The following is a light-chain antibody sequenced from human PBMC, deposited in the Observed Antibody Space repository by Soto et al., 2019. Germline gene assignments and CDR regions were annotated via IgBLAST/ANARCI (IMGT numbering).Light chain of an antibody. V-gene: IGKV1-27*01. CDR1: QGISNY. CDR3: YQHNHAPT. Sequence: DIQMTQSPSSLSASVGDRVTITCRASQGISNYLAWYQQKPGKVPELLIYAASTLESGVPSRFSGSGSGTAFSLTISRLQPAAVSPHYCYQHNHAPTFGGGTKVEIK. CDR2: AAS. J-gene: IGKJ4*01.